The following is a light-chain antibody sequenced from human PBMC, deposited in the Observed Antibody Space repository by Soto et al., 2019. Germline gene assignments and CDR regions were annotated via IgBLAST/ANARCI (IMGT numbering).Light chain of an antibody. V-gene: IGLV1-40*01. CDR2: GNS. CDR1: SSNIGAGYD. J-gene: IGLJ2*01. Sequence: QSVLTQPPSVSGAPGQRVTISCTGSSSNIGAGYDVHWYQQLPGTAPKLLIYGNSNRPSGVPDRFSGSKSGTSASLAITGLQAEDEADYYGQSYDSSLSGSVGFGGGTKLTVL. CDR3: QSYDSSLSGSVG.